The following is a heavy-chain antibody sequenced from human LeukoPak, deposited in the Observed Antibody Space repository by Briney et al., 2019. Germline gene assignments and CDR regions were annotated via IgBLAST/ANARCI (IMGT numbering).Heavy chain of an antibody. CDR3: ARRPGN. V-gene: IGHV3-53*01. CDR1: GFAVGSNY. J-gene: IGHJ4*02. Sequence: PGGSLRLSCVACGFAVGSNYMSWVRQAPGKGLEWVSLIYSGGAIRYADSVKGRFTISRDSSKNTLFLQMNDLTVEDTARYYCARRPGNWGQGILVTVSS. CDR2: IYSGGAI. D-gene: IGHD1-14*01.